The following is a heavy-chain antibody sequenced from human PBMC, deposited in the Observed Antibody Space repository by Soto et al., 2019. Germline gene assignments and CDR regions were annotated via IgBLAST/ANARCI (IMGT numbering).Heavy chain of an antibody. CDR3: ARGGIPPSGYGIAYAMDV. D-gene: IGHD1-26*01. V-gene: IGHV4-39*01. CDR1: GVSISGSRYY. J-gene: IGHJ6*02. Sequence: SETLSLTCTVSGVSISGSRYYWGWIRQPPGRGLEWIGNIYYSGSTSYTPALKSRVTLSVDTSKNQFSLNLNSVTAADTAVYYCARGGIPPSGYGIAYAMDVWGQGTTVTVSS. CDR2: IYYSGST.